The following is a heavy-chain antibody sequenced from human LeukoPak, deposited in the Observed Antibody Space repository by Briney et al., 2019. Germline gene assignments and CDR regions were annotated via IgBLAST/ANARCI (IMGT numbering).Heavy chain of an antibody. CDR1: GFTFSSYS. Sequence: GGSLRLSCAASGFTFSSYSMNWVRQAPGKGLEWVSSISSSSSYIYYADSVKGRFTICRDNAKNSLYLQMNSLRAEDTAVYYCARDPHDYIGPWGQGTLVTVSS. D-gene: IGHD4-11*01. CDR2: ISSSSSYI. J-gene: IGHJ5*02. CDR3: ARDPHDYIGP. V-gene: IGHV3-21*01.